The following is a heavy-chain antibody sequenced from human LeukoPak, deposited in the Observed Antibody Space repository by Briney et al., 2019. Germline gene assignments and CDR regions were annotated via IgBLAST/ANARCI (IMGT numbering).Heavy chain of an antibody. Sequence: SETLSLTCAVSGYSIKTGRYWGWIRQPPGKGLEWSWSNYQSGSTYYNPSLKSRITISVDKSKNQFSLNLRSLTAQDTAVYYCARSLSTAGIDYWGQGILVTVSS. V-gene: IGHV4-38-2*01. J-gene: IGHJ4*02. CDR1: GYSIKTGRY. CDR2: NYQSGST. CDR3: ARSLSTAGIDY.